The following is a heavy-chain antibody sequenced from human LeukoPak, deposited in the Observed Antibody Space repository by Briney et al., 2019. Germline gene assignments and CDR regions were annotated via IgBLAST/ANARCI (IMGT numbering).Heavy chain of an antibody. CDR1: GYTFTSYG. CDR2: ISTYNDNT. CDR3: ARADKQQLVSYFDY. Sequence: ASVKVSCKASGYTFTSYGISWVRQAPGQGLEWMGWISTYNDNTNYAQKFQGRVSMTKDTSTSTAYMGVRSLRCDDTAVYYCARADKQQLVSYFDYWGQGTLVTVSS. D-gene: IGHD6-13*01. J-gene: IGHJ4*02. V-gene: IGHV1-18*04.